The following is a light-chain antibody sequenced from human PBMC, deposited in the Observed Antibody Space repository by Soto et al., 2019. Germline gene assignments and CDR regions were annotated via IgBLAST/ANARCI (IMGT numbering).Light chain of an antibody. J-gene: IGKJ1*01. CDR2: DAS. V-gene: IGKV3-20*01. CDR3: KQYGSSGT. Sequence: LLTQSPATLSLSPGDSATLSCRASQSVSTYLAWYQQKPGQAPRLLIYDASSRATGVPARFSGSGSGTEFTLTIRRLEPEDFAVYYCKQYGSSGTCGQGTKVEIK. CDR1: QSVSTY.